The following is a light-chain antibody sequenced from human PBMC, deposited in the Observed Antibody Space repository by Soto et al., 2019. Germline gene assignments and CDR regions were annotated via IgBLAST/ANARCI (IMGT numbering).Light chain of an antibody. CDR3: VLYMGSGIPPV. V-gene: IGLV8-61*01. Sequence: QTVVTQEPSFSVSPGGTVTLTCGLSSGSVSTNYYPSWYQQTPGQSPRTLIYSTDIRSAGIPDRFSGSILGNKAALTITGAQADDESGYFCVLYMGSGIPPVFGGGTKHTVL. CDR2: STD. CDR1: SGSVSTNYY. J-gene: IGLJ3*02.